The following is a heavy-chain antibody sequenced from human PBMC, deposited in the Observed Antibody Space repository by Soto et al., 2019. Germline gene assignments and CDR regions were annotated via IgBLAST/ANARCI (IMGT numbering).Heavy chain of an antibody. V-gene: IGHV3-7*01. J-gene: IGHJ4*02. CDR1: GFTFSSYW. Sequence: EVQLVESGGGLVQPGGSLRLSCAASGFTFSSYWMSWVRQAPGKGLEWVANIKQAGSEKYYVDSVKGRFTISRDNAKNSLYLLMNSVVGGERAVYYCAGASAAAGDPSFDYWGQGSLVTVSS. D-gene: IGHD6-13*01. CDR2: IKQAGSEK. CDR3: AGASAAAGDPSFDY.